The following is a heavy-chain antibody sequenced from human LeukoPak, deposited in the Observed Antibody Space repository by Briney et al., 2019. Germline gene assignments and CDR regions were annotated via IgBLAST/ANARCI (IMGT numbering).Heavy chain of an antibody. Sequence: ASVKVSCKASVYTFTGYYMHCVRQAPGQGLEWMGWINPNSGGTNYAQKFQGRVTMTRDTSISTAYMELSRLRSDDTAVYYCARARYSYGQIDHWGQGTLVTVSS. J-gene: IGHJ4*02. CDR2: INPNSGGT. V-gene: IGHV1-2*02. CDR3: ARARYSYGQIDH. D-gene: IGHD5-18*01. CDR1: VYTFTGYY.